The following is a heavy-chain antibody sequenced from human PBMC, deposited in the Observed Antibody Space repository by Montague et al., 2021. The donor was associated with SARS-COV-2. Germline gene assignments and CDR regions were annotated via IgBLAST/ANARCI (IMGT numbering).Heavy chain of an antibody. Sequence: PALVKPTQTLTLTCTFSGFSLSTSGMCVSWIRQPPGKALEWLALIDWDEDQYYSTSLKTRLTISKDISKNQVVLTMTNMDPIDTATYYCARSYGDYRDSYFDSWGQGTLVTVSS. D-gene: IGHD4-17*01. CDR2: IDWDEDQ. J-gene: IGHJ4*02. CDR3: ARSYGDYRDSYFDS. CDR1: GFSLSTSGMC. V-gene: IGHV2-70*01.